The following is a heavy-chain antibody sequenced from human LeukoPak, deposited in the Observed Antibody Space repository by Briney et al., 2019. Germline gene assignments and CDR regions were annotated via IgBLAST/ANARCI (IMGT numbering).Heavy chain of an antibody. V-gene: IGHV1-69*13. D-gene: IGHD3-9*01. CDR1: GGTFSSYA. Sequence: GASVKVSCKASGGTFSSYAISWVRQAPGQGLEWMGGIIPIFGTANYAQKFQGRDTITADESTSTAYMELSSLRSEDTAVYYCARVFVFDWSIDPWGQGTLVTVSS. J-gene: IGHJ5*02. CDR3: ARVFVFDWSIDP. CDR2: IIPIFGTA.